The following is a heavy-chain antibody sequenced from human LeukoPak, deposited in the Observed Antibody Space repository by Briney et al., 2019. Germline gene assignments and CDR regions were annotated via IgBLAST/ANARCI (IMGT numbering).Heavy chain of an antibody. V-gene: IGHV4-30-4*01. J-gene: IGHJ4*02. CDR1: GGSISSGGYY. CDR2: IYYSGST. Sequence: PSQTLSLTSTVSGGSISSGGYYWSWIRQPPGEGLEWIGYIYYSGSTYYHPSLKSRVTISLDTSKNQFSLKLSSVTAADTAVYYCARVTTVTTSFHFDYWGQGTLVTVSS. D-gene: IGHD4-17*01. CDR3: ARVTTVTTSFHFDY.